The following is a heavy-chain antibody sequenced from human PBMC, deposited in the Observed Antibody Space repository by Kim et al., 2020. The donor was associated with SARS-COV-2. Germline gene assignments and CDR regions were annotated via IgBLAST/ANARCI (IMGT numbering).Heavy chain of an antibody. CDR3: ARLDRYSSSGYYFDY. D-gene: IGHD6-13*01. V-gene: IGHV4-59*01. Sequence: PALKSRVTISVDTSKNQFSLKLSSVTAAYTAVYYCARLDRYSSSGYYFDYWGQGTLVTVSS. J-gene: IGHJ4*02.